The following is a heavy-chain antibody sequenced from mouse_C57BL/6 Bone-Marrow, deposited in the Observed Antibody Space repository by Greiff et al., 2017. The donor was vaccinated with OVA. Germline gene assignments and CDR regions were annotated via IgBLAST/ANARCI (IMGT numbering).Heavy chain of an antibody. D-gene: IGHD1-1*01. J-gene: IGHJ1*03. CDR2: INYDGSST. CDR3: AREEGITTVLDV. CDR1: GFTFSDYY. V-gene: IGHV5-16*01. Sequence: EVKLVESEGGLVQPGSSMKLSCTASGFTFSDYYMAWVRQVPEKGLEWVANINYDGSSTYYLDSLKSRFIISRDNAKNILYLQMSSLKSEDTATYYCAREEGITTVLDVWGTGTTVTVSS.